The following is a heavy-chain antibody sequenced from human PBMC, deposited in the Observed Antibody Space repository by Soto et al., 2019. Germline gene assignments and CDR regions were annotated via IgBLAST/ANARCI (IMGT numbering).Heavy chain of an antibody. Sequence: GGSLRLSCAASGFTFSSYGMHWARQAPGKGLEWVAVISYDGSNKYYADSVKGRFTISRDNSKNTLYLQMNSLRAEDTAVYYCAKAVLQAFGELFFNWFDPWGQGTLVTVSS. CDR1: GFTFSSYG. J-gene: IGHJ5*02. V-gene: IGHV3-30*18. D-gene: IGHD3-10*01. CDR2: ISYDGSNK. CDR3: AKAVLQAFGELFFNWFDP.